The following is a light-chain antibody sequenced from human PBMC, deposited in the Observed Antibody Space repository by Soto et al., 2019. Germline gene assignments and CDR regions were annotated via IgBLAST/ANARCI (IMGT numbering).Light chain of an antibody. J-gene: IGKJ2*01. CDR2: GAS. CDR3: QQYGSSSYT. V-gene: IGKV3-20*01. CDR1: QSVASSY. Sequence: EIVLTQSPGTLSLSPGEGATLSCRASQSVASSYLAWYQQKPGQAPRLLLYGASNRATGIPDRFSGGGSGTDFTLTISRLEPEDFAVYYCQQYGSSSYTFGQGTKLEIK.